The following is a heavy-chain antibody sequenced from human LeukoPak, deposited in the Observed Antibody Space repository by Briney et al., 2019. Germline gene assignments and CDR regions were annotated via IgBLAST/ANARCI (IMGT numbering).Heavy chain of an antibody. CDR2: IYHSGST. V-gene: IGHV4-39*07. CDR3: ARVKGLRHDY. CDR1: GGSIISSNYY. Sequence: PSETLSLTCSVSGGSIISSNYYWGWIRQPPGKGLEWIGNIYHSGSTYYNPSLKSRVTISVDTSKNDFSLKLISMTAADTAVYYCARVKGLRHDYWGQGTLVTVSS. D-gene: IGHD5-18*01. J-gene: IGHJ4*02.